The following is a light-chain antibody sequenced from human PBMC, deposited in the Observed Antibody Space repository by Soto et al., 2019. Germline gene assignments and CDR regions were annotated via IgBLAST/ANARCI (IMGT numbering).Light chain of an antibody. J-gene: IGKJ5*01. CDR3: QHRRNWPPGIT. Sequence: EVVLTQSPGTLSLSAGESASLSCRDSQSVTTYLAWYQQKPGKAPRLLIDDASDRATGIPARSSGSGSGTDFTLNISSLEPEDFAVYYCQHRRNWPPGITCGQGTRLEIK. CDR1: QSVTTY. CDR2: DAS. V-gene: IGKV3-11*01.